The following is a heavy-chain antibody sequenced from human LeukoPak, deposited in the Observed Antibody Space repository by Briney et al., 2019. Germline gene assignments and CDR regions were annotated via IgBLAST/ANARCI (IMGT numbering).Heavy chain of an antibody. D-gene: IGHD3-22*01. V-gene: IGHV4-61*01. CDR2: IYYSGST. CDR3: ARGDDYYDSSGYYRWFDP. Sequence: SETLSLTCTVSGGSVSSGSYYWSWIRQPPGKGLEWVGYIYYSGSTNYNPSLKSRVTISVDTSKNQFSLKLSSVTAADTAVYYCARGDDYYDSSGYYRWFDPWGQGTLVTVSS. J-gene: IGHJ5*02. CDR1: GGSVSSGSYY.